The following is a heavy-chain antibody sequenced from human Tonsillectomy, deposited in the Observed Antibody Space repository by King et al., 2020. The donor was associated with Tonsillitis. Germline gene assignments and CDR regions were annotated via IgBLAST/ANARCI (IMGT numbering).Heavy chain of an antibody. Sequence: VQLVESGGGVVQPGRSLRLSCAASGFTFSRYCMHWVRQAPGKGPEWGAVISHDGSYHFYADSVKGRFIISRDNSKNTLFLHMNSPRPEDTAVYYCARDNLAGSDVVVNGFDSWGQGTLVTVSS. J-gene: IGHJ4*02. CDR3: ARDNLAGSDVVVNGFDS. V-gene: IGHV3-30*01. CDR1: GFTFSRYC. D-gene: IGHD2-15*01. CDR2: ISHDGSYH.